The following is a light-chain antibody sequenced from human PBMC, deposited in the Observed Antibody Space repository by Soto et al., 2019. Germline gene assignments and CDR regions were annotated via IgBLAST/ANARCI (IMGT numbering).Light chain of an antibody. V-gene: IGKV1-39*01. CDR1: QSISSY. CDR2: AAS. CDR3: QQSYSTPPST. J-gene: IGKJ5*01. Sequence: DIQMTQSPSSLSASVGDRATITCRASQSISSYLNWYQQKPGKAPKLLIYAASTLQSGVASRFSGSGSGTDFTLTISSLQPEDFATYYCQQSYSTPPSTFGQGTRVEIK.